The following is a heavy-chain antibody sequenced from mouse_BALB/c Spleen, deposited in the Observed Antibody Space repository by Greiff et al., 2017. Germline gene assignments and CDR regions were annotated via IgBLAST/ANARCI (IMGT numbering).Heavy chain of an antibody. CDR3: ANGNLFAY. CDR1: GFTFSDYY. Sequence: EVMLVESGGGLVKPGGSLKLSCASSGFTFSDYYMYWVRQTPEKRLEWVATISDGGSYTYYPDSVKGRFTISRDNAKNNLYLQMSSLKSEDTAMYYCANGNLFAYWGQGTLVTVSA. J-gene: IGHJ3*01. CDR2: ISDGGSYT. V-gene: IGHV5-4*02. D-gene: IGHD2-1*01.